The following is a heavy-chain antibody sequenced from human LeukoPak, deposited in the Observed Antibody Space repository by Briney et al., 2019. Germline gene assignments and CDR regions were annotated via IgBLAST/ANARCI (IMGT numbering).Heavy chain of an antibody. V-gene: IGHV1-46*01. D-gene: IGHD3-9*01. J-gene: IGHJ4*02. CDR3: AREALRYFDWSLYNAYYFDY. Sequence: PRASVKVSCKASGYTFTSYYMHWVRQAPGQGLEWMGIINPSGGSTSYAQKFQGRVTMTRDTSTSTVYMELSSLRSEDTAVYYCAREALRYFDWSLYNAYYFDYWGQGTLATVSS. CDR1: GYTFTSYY. CDR2: INPSGGST.